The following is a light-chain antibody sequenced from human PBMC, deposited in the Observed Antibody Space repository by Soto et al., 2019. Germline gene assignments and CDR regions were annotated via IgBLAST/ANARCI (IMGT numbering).Light chain of an antibody. CDR1: QSVSNNY. V-gene: IGKV3-20*01. Sequence: EIALTQSPGTLSLSPCERATLSCGASQSVSNNYLAWYQQKPGQARRLLIYGASNRATGIPDRFSGSGSGTDFTLTISRLEPEDFAGYYCQQYGSSGTFGQGTKVDI. CDR2: GAS. J-gene: IGKJ1*01. CDR3: QQYGSSGT.